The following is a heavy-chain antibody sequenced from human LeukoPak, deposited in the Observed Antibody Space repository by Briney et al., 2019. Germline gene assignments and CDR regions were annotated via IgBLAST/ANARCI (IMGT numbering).Heavy chain of an antibody. CDR1: GFTFSSYG. CDR3: AKDMGYNTGWTRFDY. V-gene: IGHV3-30*02. Sequence: PGGSLRLSCAASGFTFSSYGMHWVRHAPGKGLEWVAFIRYDGSNQYYADSAKGRFTISRDSSKNTLYLQMNSLRGDDTAVYYCAKDMGYNTGWTRFDYWGQGTLVTVSS. J-gene: IGHJ4*02. D-gene: IGHD6-19*01. CDR2: IRYDGSNQ.